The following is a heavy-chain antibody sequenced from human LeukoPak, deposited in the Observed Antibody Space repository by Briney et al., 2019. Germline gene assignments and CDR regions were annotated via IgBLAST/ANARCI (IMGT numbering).Heavy chain of an antibody. CDR2: IYYSGST. Sequence: SETLSLTCAVSGGSISSYYWSWIRQPPGKGLEWIGYIYYSGSTNYNPSLTSRVTISVDTSKNQFSLKRSSVTAADTAVYYCAIANTYSSSWYADYYYYGMDVWGQGATVTVSS. CDR3: AIANTYSSSWYADYYYYGMDV. V-gene: IGHV4-59*01. D-gene: IGHD6-13*01. J-gene: IGHJ6*02. CDR1: GGSISSYY.